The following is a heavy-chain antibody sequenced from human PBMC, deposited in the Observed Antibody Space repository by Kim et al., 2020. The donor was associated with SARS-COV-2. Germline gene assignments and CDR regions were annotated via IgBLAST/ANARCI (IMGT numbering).Heavy chain of an antibody. CDR2: INHSGST. CDR3: ARGRFDYYDSSGFEY. J-gene: IGHJ4*02. D-gene: IGHD3-22*01. CDR1: GGSFSGYY. V-gene: IGHV4-34*01. Sequence: SETLSLTCAVYGGSFSGYYWSWIRQPPGKGLEWIGEINHSGSTNYNPSLKSRVTISVDTSKNQFSLKLSSVTAADTAVYYCARGRFDYYDSSGFEYWGQG.